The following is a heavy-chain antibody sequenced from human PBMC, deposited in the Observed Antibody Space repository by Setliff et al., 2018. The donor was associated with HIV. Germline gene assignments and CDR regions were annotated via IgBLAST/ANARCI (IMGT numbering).Heavy chain of an antibody. Sequence: GGSLRLSCVASGFTLGGFGMHWVRQAPGKGLEWVAFIQYDGSNQYYGDSVKGRFTISRDDSKNTLYLQMNSLRAEDTAVYYCVKDINLGLSRYFHYWGQGTLVTVSS. CDR2: IQYDGSNQ. CDR3: VKDINLGLSRYFHY. J-gene: IGHJ4*02. V-gene: IGHV3-30*02. CDR1: GFTLGGFG.